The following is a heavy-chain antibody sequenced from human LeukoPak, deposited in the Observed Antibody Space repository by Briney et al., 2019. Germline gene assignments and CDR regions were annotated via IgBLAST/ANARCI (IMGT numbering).Heavy chain of an antibody. V-gene: IGHV1-2*02. CDR2: INPNSGGT. Sequence: ASVKDSSKASGYTFTVTYMYRVPQAPGQGLEWMGWINPNSGGTNYAQRFQGRVTMTRDTSMSTAYMELSRLRSDDLAVYFCTRYFYGSSGSSSDAFYICGQGTMVTVSS. J-gene: IGHJ3*02. CDR3: TRYFYGSSGSSSDAFYI. CDR1: GYTFTVTY. D-gene: IGHD3-22*01.